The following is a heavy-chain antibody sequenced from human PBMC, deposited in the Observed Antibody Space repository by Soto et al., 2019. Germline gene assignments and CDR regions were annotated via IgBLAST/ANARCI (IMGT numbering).Heavy chain of an antibody. CDR3: ARAPQGGSSSGTSYYYYGMDV. J-gene: IGHJ6*02. D-gene: IGHD5-18*01. V-gene: IGHV1-18*04. CDR1: GYTFTSYG. CDR2: ISAYNGNT. Sequence: ASVKVSCKASGYTFTSYGISWVRQAPGQGLEWMGWISAYNGNTNYAQKLQGRVTMTTDTSTSTAYMELRSLRSDDTAVYYCARAPQGGSSSGTSYYYYGMDVWGQGTTVTVSS.